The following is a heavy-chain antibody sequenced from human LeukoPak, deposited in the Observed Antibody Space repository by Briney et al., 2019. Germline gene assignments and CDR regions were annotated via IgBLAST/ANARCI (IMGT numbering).Heavy chain of an antibody. CDR1: GFTFSNYA. Sequence: GGSLRLSCAVSGFTFSNYAMHWVRQAPGKGLEWVAVISYDGSNIYYADSVKGRFTISRDNSKNTLYVQMNSLRAEDTAVYYCARDPDYYDSSGGGFDYWGQGTLVTVSS. CDR3: ARDPDYYDSSGGGFDY. D-gene: IGHD3-22*01. J-gene: IGHJ4*02. CDR2: ISYDGSNI. V-gene: IGHV3-30*04.